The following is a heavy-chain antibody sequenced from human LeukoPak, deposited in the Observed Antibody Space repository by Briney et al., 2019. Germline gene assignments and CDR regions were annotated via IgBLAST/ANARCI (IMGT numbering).Heavy chain of an antibody. CDR1: GFTFSSYA. V-gene: IGHV3-23*01. J-gene: IGHJ4*02. Sequence: GGSLRLSCAASGFTFSSYAMSCVRQAPGKGLEWVSAISGSGGSTYYADSVKGRFTISRDNPKNTLYLQMNSLRAEDTAVYYCAKDRQIVDYYDSSSQFFDYWGQGTLVTVSS. CDR3: AKDRQIVDYYDSSSQFFDY. D-gene: IGHD3-22*01. CDR2: ISGSGGST.